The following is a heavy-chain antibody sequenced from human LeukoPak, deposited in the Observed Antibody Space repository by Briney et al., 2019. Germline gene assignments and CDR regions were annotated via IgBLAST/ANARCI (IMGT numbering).Heavy chain of an antibody. CDR1: GGSSSSYY. Sequence: SETLSLTCTVSGGSSSSYYWSWIRQPPGKGLEGMGFVYATGTTNYNPSLKSRLSISVDSSKNQFSLNLSSVTAADTAVYYCARRWLAANAFDVWGEGTMVTVSS. CDR2: VYATGTT. D-gene: IGHD2-15*01. V-gene: IGHV4-59*08. CDR3: ARRWLAANAFDV. J-gene: IGHJ3*01.